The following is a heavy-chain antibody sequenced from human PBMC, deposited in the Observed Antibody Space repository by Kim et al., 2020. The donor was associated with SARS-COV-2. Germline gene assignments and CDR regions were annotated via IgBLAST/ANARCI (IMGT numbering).Heavy chain of an antibody. D-gene: IGHD3-22*01. CDR3: SYYYDSSGRLGAFDI. Sequence: PSLNSRVTISVETYKNQFFLKLSSVTAADTAVYYCSYYYDSSGRLGAFDIWGQGTMVTVSS. J-gene: IGHJ3*02. V-gene: IGHV4-39*01.